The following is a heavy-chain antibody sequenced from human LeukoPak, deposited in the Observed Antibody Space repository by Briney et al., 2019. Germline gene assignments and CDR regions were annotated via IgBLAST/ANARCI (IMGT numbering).Heavy chain of an antibody. Sequence: ASVKVSCKASGYTFTSYDINWVRQATGQGLEWMGWMNPNSGNTGHAQKFQGRVTMTRNTSISTAYMELSSLRSEDTAVYYCARGRYYDSSGYPPPGAFDIWGQGTMVTVSS. D-gene: IGHD3-22*01. CDR2: MNPNSGNT. CDR1: GYTFTSYD. CDR3: ARGRYYDSSGYPPPGAFDI. J-gene: IGHJ3*02. V-gene: IGHV1-8*01.